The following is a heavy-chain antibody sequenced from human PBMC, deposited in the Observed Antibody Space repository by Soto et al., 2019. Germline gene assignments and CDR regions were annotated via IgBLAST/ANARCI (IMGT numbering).Heavy chain of an antibody. CDR2: ISGSGGST. V-gene: IGHV3-23*01. Sequence: EVQLLESGGGLVQPGGSLRLSCAASGFTFSSYAMSWVRQAPGKGLEWVSAISGSGGSTYYADSVKGRFTIARDNSKNTLYLQMNSLRAEDTAVYYCANRMIRYFDWLFDYWGQGTLVTVSS. J-gene: IGHJ4*02. CDR3: ANRMIRYFDWLFDY. CDR1: GFTFSSYA. D-gene: IGHD3-9*01.